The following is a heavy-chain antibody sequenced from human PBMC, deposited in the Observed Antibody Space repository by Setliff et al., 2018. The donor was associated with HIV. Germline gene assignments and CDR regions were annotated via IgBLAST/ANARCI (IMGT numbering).Heavy chain of an antibody. CDR1: GYTFTTYD. V-gene: IGHV1-8*02. Sequence: ASVKVSCKASGYTFTTYDINWVRQATGQGLEWMGRMNPNSGNTGYAQEIQGRVTMTRNTSTSTAYMELNSLRSEDTAVYYCASARIPTGGTSTSLDFWGQGALVTSPQ. J-gene: IGHJ4*02. D-gene: IGHD1-1*01. CDR2: MNPNSGNT. CDR3: ASARIPTGGTSTSLDF.